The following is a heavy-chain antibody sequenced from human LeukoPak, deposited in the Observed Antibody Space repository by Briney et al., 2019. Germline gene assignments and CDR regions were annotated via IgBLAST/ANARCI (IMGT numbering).Heavy chain of an antibody. D-gene: IGHD2-15*01. CDR1: GFTFSSYA. Sequence: GGSLRLSCAASGFTFSSYAMNWVRQAPGKGLEWVSAISGGGETTYNADSVKVRFIISRDNSKNTVYLQMNSLRAEDTAVYYCAKGEGGHCSSSSCSTYFDYWGQGTLVTVSS. V-gene: IGHV3-23*01. J-gene: IGHJ4*02. CDR3: AKGEGGHCSSSSCSTYFDY. CDR2: ISGGGETT.